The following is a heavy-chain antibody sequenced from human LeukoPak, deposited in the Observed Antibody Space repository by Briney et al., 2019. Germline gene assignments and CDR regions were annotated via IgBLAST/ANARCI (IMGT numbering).Heavy chain of an antibody. D-gene: IGHD5-24*01. CDR1: GFTFSSYY. J-gene: IGHJ3*02. CDR3: AKDVDGYSRAFDI. V-gene: IGHV3-21*04. Sequence: GGSLRLSCAGSGFTFSSYYMNWVRQAPGKGLEWVSSITTSSSYIYYSDSVKGRFTIARDNAKNSLYLQMNSLRAEDTAVYYCAKDVDGYSRAFDIWGQGTMVTVSS. CDR2: ITTSSSYI.